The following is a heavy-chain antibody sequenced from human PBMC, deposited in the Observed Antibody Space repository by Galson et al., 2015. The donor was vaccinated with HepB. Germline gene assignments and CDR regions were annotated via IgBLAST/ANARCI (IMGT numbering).Heavy chain of an antibody. D-gene: IGHD2-21*01. CDR2: IHPRTGST. V-gene: IGHV1-46*01. CDR3: ARAPPYLNYFDY. CDR1: GYTFTSYY. J-gene: IGHJ4*02. Sequence: SVKVSCKASGYTFTSYYLHWVRQTPGQGLEWMGMIHPRTGSTNYAQEFQGRVTMTRDTSTSTVFMDLSSLTSEDTAVYYCARAPPYLNYFDYWGQGPLVTVSS.